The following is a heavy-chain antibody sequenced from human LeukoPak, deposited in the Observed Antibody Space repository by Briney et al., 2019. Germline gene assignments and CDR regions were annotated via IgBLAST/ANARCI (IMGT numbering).Heavy chain of an antibody. CDR2: IGGNSDYA. CDR3: AKEFVSRSSLSLDD. Sequence: GGSLRLSCAASGFIFGTNAMAWVRQAPGKGLEWVSAIGGNSDYAFYADSVKGRITTSRDNSKNTLYLQMNSLRVEDTAVYYCAKEFVSRSSLSLDDWGQGTLATVSS. CDR1: GFIFGTNA. V-gene: IGHV3-23*01. D-gene: IGHD1-26*01. J-gene: IGHJ4*02.